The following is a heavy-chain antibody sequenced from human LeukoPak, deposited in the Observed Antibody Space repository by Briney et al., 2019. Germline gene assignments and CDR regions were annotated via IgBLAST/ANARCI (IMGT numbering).Heavy chain of an antibody. CDR1: GYSFTSYW. D-gene: IGHD2/OR15-2a*01. J-gene: IGHJ6*02. V-gene: IGHV5-10-1*01. CDR3: ARIVKVISVSVLDYYYYGMDV. CDR2: IDPSDSYT. Sequence: GESLKISCKGSGYSFTSYWISWVRQMPGKGLEWMGRIDPSDSYTNYSPSFQGHVTISADKSISTAYLQWSSLKASDTAMYYCARIVKVISVSVLDYYYYGMDVWGQGTTVTVSS.